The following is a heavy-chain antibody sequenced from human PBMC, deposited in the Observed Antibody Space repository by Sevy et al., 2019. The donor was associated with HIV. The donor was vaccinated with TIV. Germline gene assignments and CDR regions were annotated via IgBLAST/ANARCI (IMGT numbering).Heavy chain of an antibody. Sequence: SETLSLTCTVSGGSISSSSYYWGWIRQPPGKGLEWIGSIYYSGSTYYNPSLKSRVTISVDTSKNQFSLKLSSVTAADTAVYYCARHGPKRWLQYVGHYFDYWGQGTLVTVSS. V-gene: IGHV4-39*01. J-gene: IGHJ4*02. D-gene: IGHD5-12*01. CDR2: IYYSGST. CDR1: GGSISSSSYY. CDR3: ARHGPKRWLQYVGHYFDY.